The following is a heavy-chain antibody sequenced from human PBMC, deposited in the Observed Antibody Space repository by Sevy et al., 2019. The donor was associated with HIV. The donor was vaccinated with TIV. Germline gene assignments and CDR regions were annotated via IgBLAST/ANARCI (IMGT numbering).Heavy chain of an antibody. V-gene: IGHV4-38-2*01. D-gene: IGHD3-16*01. CDR3: ASDKSGGAPYYFDY. CDR1: GYSISSGYY. CDR2: IYHSGST. Sequence: SETLSLTCAVSGYSISSGYYWGWIRQPPGKGLECIGSIYHSGSTYYNPSLKSRVTISVDTSKNQFSLKLSSVTAADTAGYYCASDKSGGAPYYFDYWGQGTLVTVSS. J-gene: IGHJ4*02.